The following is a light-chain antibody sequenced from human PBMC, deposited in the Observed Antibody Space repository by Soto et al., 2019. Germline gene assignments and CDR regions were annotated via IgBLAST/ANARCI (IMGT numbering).Light chain of an antibody. J-gene: IGLJ1*01. CDR2: EVS. CDR1: SSDVGGYNY. CDR3: SSYTSSSTLYV. V-gene: IGLV2-14*01. Sequence: QSALTQPASVSGSPGQSITISCTGTSSDVGGYNYVSWYQQHPGKAPKLIIYEVSNRPSGVSNRFSGSKSGDTASVTISGLHAEDEADYYCSSYTSSSTLYVFGTGTKLTVL.